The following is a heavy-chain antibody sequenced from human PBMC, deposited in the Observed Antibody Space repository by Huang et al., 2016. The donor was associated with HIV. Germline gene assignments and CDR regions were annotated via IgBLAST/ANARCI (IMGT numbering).Heavy chain of an antibody. CDR1: GFIFDNFG. Sequence: QVQLVESGGGVVQPGGSLRLSCGASGFIFDNFGVHWVCQAPGKGLEWVEFRGSDGSKEYNGESVKGRFSISRDNFENMVYLQMNSLGDGDTAIYYCARAVDGFNSKGFYMDVWGKGTAVSVSS. D-gene: IGHD5-12*01. CDR3: ARAVDGFNSKGFYMDV. CDR2: RGSDGSKE. J-gene: IGHJ6*03. V-gene: IGHV3-30*02.